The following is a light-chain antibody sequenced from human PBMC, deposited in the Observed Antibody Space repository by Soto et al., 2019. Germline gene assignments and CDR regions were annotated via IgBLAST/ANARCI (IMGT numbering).Light chain of an antibody. CDR2: DVS. J-gene: IGKJ1*01. Sequence: EIVLTQSPATLSLSPGERGTLSCRASGSVTDYLAWYQQKPGQAPRLVVYDVSNRATGIPARFSGSGSGTDFTLTISRLEPEDFAVYYCQQYGSSGTFGQGTKVDIK. CDR1: GSVTDY. V-gene: IGKV3-11*01. CDR3: QQYGSSGT.